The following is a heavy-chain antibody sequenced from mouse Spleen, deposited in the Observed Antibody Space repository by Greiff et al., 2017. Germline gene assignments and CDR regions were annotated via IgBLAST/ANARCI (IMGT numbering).Heavy chain of an antibody. V-gene: IGHV1-15*01. D-gene: IGHD1-1*01. Sequence: VKLMESGAELVRPGASVTLSCKASGYTFTDYEMHWVKQTPVHGLEWIGAIDPETGGTAYNQKFKGKAILTADKSSSTAYMELRSLTSEDSAVYYCTGVYYDWYFDVWGAGTTVTVSS. CDR2: IDPETGGT. CDR3: TGVYYDWYFDV. J-gene: IGHJ1*01. CDR1: GYTFTDYE.